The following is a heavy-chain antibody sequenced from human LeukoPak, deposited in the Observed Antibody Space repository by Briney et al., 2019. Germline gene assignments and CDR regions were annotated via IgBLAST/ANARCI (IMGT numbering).Heavy chain of an antibody. CDR2: IYYSGST. V-gene: IGHV4-61*01. CDR1: GGSFSSGSYY. J-gene: IGHJ4*02. CDR3: ARESRGGSYYFDY. D-gene: IGHD1-26*01. Sequence: SETLSLTCTVSGGSFSSGSYYWSWRRQPPGKGLEWIGYIYYSGSTNYNPSLKSRVTISVDTSKNQFSLKLSSVTAADTAVYYCARESRGGSYYFDYWGQGTLVTVSS.